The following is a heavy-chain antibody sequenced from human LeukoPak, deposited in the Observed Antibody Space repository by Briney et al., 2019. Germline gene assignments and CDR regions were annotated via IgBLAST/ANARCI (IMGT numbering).Heavy chain of an antibody. CDR3: ARFFEPAALGRTKYYYYALDV. CDR1: GGSISSYY. V-gene: IGHV4-59*01. CDR2: IYYSGST. D-gene: IGHD2-2*01. J-gene: IGHJ6*02. Sequence: SETLPLTCTVSGGSISSYYWSWIRQPPGKGLEWIGYIYYSGSTNYNPSLKSRVTISVDTSKNQFSLKLSSVTAADTAVYYCARFFEPAALGRTKYYYYALDVWGQGTTVTVSS.